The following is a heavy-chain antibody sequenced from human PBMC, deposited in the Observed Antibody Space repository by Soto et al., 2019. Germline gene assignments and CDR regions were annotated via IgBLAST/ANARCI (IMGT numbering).Heavy chain of an antibody. CDR1: GFTFSSYG. J-gene: IGHJ4*02. V-gene: IGHV3-33*01. Sequence: GGSLRLSCAASGFTFSSYGMHWVRQAPGKGLEWVAVIWYDGSNKYYADSVKDRFTISRDNSKNTLYLQMNSLRAEDTAVYYCARDWSGYSSSPIDYWGQGTLVTVSS. CDR2: IWYDGSNK. CDR3: ARDWSGYSSSPIDY. D-gene: IGHD6-6*01.